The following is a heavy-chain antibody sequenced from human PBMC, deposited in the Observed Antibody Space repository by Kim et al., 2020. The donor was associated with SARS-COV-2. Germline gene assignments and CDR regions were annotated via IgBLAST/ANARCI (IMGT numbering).Heavy chain of an antibody. CDR1: GFTFTTYY. CDR2: ISSSSGNT. CDR3: AKTYGSAIYPKSVDC. D-gene: IGHD3-10*01. J-gene: IGHJ4*01. Sequence: GGSLRLSCAASGFTFTTYYMSWVRQAPGKGLEWVSCISSSSGNTYYADSVKGRFTISTDDSKNSLYLQMNSLTAEDTAVYYCAKTYGSAIYPKSVDCWG. V-gene: IGHV3-23*01.